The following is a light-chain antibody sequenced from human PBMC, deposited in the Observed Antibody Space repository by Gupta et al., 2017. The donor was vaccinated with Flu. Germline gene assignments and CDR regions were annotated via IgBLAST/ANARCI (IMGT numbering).Light chain of an antibody. CDR2: GAS. V-gene: IGKV3-15*01. J-gene: IGKJ4*01. CDR3: QNDNNCPLT. CDR1: QSVSSK. Sequence: LATLSVSAGERATLACRASQSVSSKLAWYQKRPGQAPRLLIDGASTRATGIPARFSGSGSGTEFTLTIASLQSEDFAVYYCQNDNNCPLTFGRGTKVDI.